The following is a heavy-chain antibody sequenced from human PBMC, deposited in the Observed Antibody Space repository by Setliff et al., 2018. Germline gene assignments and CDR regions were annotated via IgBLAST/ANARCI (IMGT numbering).Heavy chain of an antibody. CDR2: IYGGAST. Sequence: SETLSLTCSVSGGSVTSSNNYWSCIRQPAGKGLEWIGHIYGGASTVYSPSLRGRVSISVDTYNNQVSLKMSSVTAADTAVYYCESLGWGNDYWGQGTRGT. CDR3: ESLGWGNDY. V-gene: IGHV4-61*09. CDR1: GGSVTSSNNY. D-gene: IGHD6-19*01. J-gene: IGHJ4*02.